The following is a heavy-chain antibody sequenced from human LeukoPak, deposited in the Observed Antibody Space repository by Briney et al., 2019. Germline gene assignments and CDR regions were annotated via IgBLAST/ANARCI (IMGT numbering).Heavy chain of an antibody. CDR3: ARHFGLRCSGGTCYSVYYYGMDV. CDR2: IKQSVSEK. J-gene: IGHJ6*04. V-gene: IGHV3-7*03. Sequence: RESLRLSCSVSGFSPTNYAIYWVRQAAGNGRGWVGYIKQSVSEKYYVNSGKGRFTISRDNAKNSLYLQMNSLRAVDAAVYYCARHFGLRCSGGTCYSVYYYGMDVWGKGPTVTVSS. CDR1: GFSPTNYA. D-gene: IGHD2-15*01.